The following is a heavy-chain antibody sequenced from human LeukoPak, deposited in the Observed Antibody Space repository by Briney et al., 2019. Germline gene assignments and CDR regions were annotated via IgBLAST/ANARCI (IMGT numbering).Heavy chain of an antibody. Sequence: SETLSLTCAVYGGSFSGYYWSWIRQPPGKGLEWIGEINHSGSTNYNPSLKSRVTISVDTSKNQFSLKLSSVTAADTAVYYCAREPHGEDDILTGPAGEFDPWGQGTLATVSS. D-gene: IGHD3-9*01. V-gene: IGHV4-34*01. CDR1: GGSFSGYY. CDR2: INHSGST. J-gene: IGHJ5*02. CDR3: AREPHGEDDILTGPAGEFDP.